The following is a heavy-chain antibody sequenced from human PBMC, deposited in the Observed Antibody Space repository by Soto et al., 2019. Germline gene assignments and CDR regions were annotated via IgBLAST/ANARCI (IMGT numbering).Heavy chain of an antibody. Sequence: QITLKESGPTLVKPTQTLTLTCTFSGFSFSSSAVGVAWIRQPPGKALEWLALIYWDDDKRYSPSLKSRLTITRDTSKNQVVLTMIDMDPVDTGTYFCVRRTTVRGVSGAHFDNWGQGTLVTVSS. V-gene: IGHV2-5*02. CDR3: VRRTTVRGVSGAHFDN. CDR1: GFSFSSSAVG. CDR2: IYWDDDK. D-gene: IGHD3-10*01. J-gene: IGHJ4*02.